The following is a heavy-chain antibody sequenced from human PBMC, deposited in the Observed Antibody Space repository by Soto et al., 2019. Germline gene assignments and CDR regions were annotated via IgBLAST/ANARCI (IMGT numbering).Heavy chain of an antibody. CDR3: AKDTNDYGEGMDV. Sequence: EVQLVESGGGLVQPGRSLRLSCAASGFTLDDYAMHWVRQAPGKGLEWVSGISWNSGSIGYADSVKGRFTISRDNAKNSLYLQMNSLRAEDTALYYCAKDTNDYGEGMDVWGQGTTVTVSS. V-gene: IGHV3-9*01. J-gene: IGHJ6*02. CDR1: GFTLDDYA. CDR2: ISWNSGSI. D-gene: IGHD4-17*01.